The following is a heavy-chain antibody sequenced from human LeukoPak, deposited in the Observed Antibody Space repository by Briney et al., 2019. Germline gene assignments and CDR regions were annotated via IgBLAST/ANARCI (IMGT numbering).Heavy chain of an antibody. Sequence: GGSLRLSCAASGFAFSTYAMSWVRQAPGKGLEWVSAISGSGGSTYYAGSVEGRFTISRDNSKNTLYLQMNSLRGDDTAVYYCAKAHGSGSSYHYYYGMDVWGQGTTVTVSS. CDR2: ISGSGGST. J-gene: IGHJ6*02. CDR3: AKAHGSGSSYHYYYGMDV. V-gene: IGHV3-23*01. CDR1: GFAFSTYA. D-gene: IGHD3-10*01.